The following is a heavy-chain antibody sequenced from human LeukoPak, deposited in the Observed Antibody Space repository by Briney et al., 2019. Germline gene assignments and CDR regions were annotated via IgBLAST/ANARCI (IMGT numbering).Heavy chain of an antibody. Sequence: GGSLRLSCAASGFTSSNYEMNWVRQAPGKGLEWVSNIGSSGSSIYYGDSVKGRFTISRDNAKNTLLLQMDRLRAEDTAVYYCAREGENSSSFLGFYMDVWGKGTTVTVSS. CDR3: AREGENSSSFLGFYMDV. D-gene: IGHD6-6*01. V-gene: IGHV3-48*03. CDR1: GFTSSNYE. CDR2: IGSSGSSI. J-gene: IGHJ6*03.